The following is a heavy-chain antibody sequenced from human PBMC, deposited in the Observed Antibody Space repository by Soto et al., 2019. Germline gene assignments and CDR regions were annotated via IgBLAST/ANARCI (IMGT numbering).Heavy chain of an antibody. CDR2: MNPINGAT. Sequence: ASVKVSCKASGYDFTAYDINWVRQASGQGLEWMGWMNPINGATGSARRFQGRVSMTRNTATGTAYLELTSLRSDDSAVYYCGRGLSPRAPAGGTRYYYAMDVWG. J-gene: IGHJ6*02. CDR1: GYDFTAYD. D-gene: IGHD6-13*01. CDR3: GRGLSPRAPAGGTRYYYAMDV. V-gene: IGHV1-8*02.